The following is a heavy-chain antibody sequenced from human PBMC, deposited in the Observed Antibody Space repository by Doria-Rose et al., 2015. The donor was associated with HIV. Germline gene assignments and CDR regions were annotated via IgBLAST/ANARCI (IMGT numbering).Heavy chain of an antibody. CDR3: ARIKSSRWYHKYYFDF. D-gene: IGHD6-13*01. J-gene: IGHJ4*02. V-gene: IGHV2-26*01. Sequence: QVTLKESSPVLVKPTETLTLTCTVSGVSLSSPGMGVSWIRQPPGKALEWLANIFSDDVRSYKTSLKSRLTISRGTSKSQVVLTMTDMDPVDTATYYCARIKSSRWYHKYYFDFWGQGTLVIVSA. CDR1: GVSLSSPGMG. CDR2: IFSDDVR.